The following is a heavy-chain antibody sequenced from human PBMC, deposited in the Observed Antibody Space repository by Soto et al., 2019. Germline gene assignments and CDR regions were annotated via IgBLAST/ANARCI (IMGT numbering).Heavy chain of an antibody. V-gene: IGHV4-30-2*01. CDR1: GGSISSGGYY. CDR3: AGIQSKRLSGLDP. CDR2: IYHSGST. D-gene: IGHD5-18*01. Sequence: PSETLSLTCTVSGGSISSGGYYWSWIRQPPGKGLEWIGYIYHSGSTYYNPSLKSRVTISVDRSKNQFSLKLTSVTAADTAVYYCAGIQSKRLSGLDPWGQGTLVTVSS. J-gene: IGHJ5*02.